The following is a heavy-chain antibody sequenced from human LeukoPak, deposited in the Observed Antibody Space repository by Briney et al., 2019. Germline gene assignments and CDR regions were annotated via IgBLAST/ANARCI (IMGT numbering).Heavy chain of an antibody. V-gene: IGHV3-23*01. CDR3: AKSLIVVVRYYFDY. CDR1: GFTFSSYA. CDR2: ISGSGGST. D-gene: IGHD3-22*01. J-gene: IGHJ4*02. Sequence: GGSLRLSCAASGFTFSSYAMSWVRQAPGKGLEWVSAISGSGGSTYYADSVKGQFTISRDNSKNTLYLQMNSLRAEDTAVYYCAKSLIVVVRYYFDYWGQGTLVTVSS.